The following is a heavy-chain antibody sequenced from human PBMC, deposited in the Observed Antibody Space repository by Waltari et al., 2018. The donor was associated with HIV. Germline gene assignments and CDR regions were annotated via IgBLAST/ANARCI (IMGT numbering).Heavy chain of an antibody. Sequence: EVQLVESGGGLIQPGGSLRLPCAASGFSFSDYSMNWVRHAPGKGLELLSDISSGSSNIYYADSVKGRFTISRDNAKTSLYLQMNSLRAEDTAVYYCARVGDRTYAMDVWGQGTTVTVSS. CDR3: ARVGDRTYAMDV. CDR2: ISSGSSNI. CDR1: GFSFSDYS. D-gene: IGHD2-21*02. J-gene: IGHJ6*02. V-gene: IGHV3-48*04.